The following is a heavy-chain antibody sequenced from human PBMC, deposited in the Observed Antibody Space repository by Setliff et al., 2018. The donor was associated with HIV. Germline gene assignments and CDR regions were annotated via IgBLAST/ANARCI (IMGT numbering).Heavy chain of an antibody. CDR1: GLRVSDAW. V-gene: IGHV3-15*01. CDR3: THMGHYFDGTGYNRMYYFDY. D-gene: IGHD3-22*01. J-gene: IGHJ4*02. Sequence: GSLRLSCAASGLRVSDAWLSWVRQAPGKGLEWLARIKSETDGGTTDYAAPVKGRFTILGDDSKNMLYLEMSNLQTEDTAMYYCTHMGHYFDGTGYNRMYYFDYWGQGALVTVSS. CDR2: IKSETDGGTT.